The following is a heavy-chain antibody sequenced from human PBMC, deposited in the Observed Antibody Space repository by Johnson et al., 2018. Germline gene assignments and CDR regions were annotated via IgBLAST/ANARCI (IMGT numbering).Heavy chain of an antibody. Sequence: QVQLQESGPGLVKPSETLSLTCTVSGGSISSYYWSWIRQPPGKGLEWIGYIYYSGSTNYNPSLKSRVTISVDTSKNQFSLKLTSVTAAETAVYYCANHIAAVGNFAGDAFDIWGQGTVVTVSS. V-gene: IGHV4-59*01. CDR1: GGSISSYY. J-gene: IGHJ3*02. CDR2: IYYSGST. CDR3: ANHIAAVGNFAGDAFDI. D-gene: IGHD6-13*01.